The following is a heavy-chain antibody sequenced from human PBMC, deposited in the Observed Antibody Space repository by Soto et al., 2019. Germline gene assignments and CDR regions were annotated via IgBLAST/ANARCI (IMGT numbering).Heavy chain of an antibody. CDR1: GYTFTNYW. Sequence: GESLKISCQASGYTFTNYWIGWVRQMPGGGLEWLGLIFPRDSDTRYSPSFEGQVTISTDRSTATAYLRWRSLEASDTALYFCARLGSLLQPIDSWGQGTLVTVSS. V-gene: IGHV5-51*01. CDR3: ARLGSLLQPIDS. J-gene: IGHJ5*01. D-gene: IGHD3-10*01. CDR2: IFPRDSDT.